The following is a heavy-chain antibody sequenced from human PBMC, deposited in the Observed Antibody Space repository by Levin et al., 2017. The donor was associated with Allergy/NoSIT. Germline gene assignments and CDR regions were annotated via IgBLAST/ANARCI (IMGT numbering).Heavy chain of an antibody. D-gene: IGHD3-3*01. J-gene: IGHJ4*02. Sequence: GESLKISCAASGFTFSSYNMNWVRQAPGKGLEWVSSIGDSSHYIYYADSLKGRFTISRDDARNSLYLQMNSLRADDTAVYYCARAPTYDAPPFDYWGQGTLVTVSS. V-gene: IGHV3-21*01. CDR2: IGDSSHYI. CDR1: GFTFSSYN. CDR3: ARAPTYDAPPFDY.